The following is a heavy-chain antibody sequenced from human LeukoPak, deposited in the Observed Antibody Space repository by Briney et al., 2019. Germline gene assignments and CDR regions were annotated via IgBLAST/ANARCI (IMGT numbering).Heavy chain of an antibody. V-gene: IGHV3-20*04. CDR3: AKDRIGAVMYFDD. D-gene: IGHD6-13*01. J-gene: IGHJ4*02. Sequence: GGSLRLSCAASGFTFDDYGMSWVRQAPGKGLEWVSGINWNGGSTGYADSVKGRFTISRDNAKNSLYLQMNSLRAEDTAVYYCAKDRIGAVMYFDDWGQGTLVTVSS. CDR1: GFTFDDYG. CDR2: INWNGGST.